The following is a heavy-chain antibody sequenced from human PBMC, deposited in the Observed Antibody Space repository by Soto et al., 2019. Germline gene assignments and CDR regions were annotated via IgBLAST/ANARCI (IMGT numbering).Heavy chain of an antibody. D-gene: IGHD3-22*01. CDR3: ARDRTYYDSSGYYSGYYGMDV. J-gene: IGHJ6*02. Sequence: QVQLQESGPGLVKPSQTLSLTCTVFGGSISSGGYYWSWIRQHPGKGLEWIGYIYYSGSTYYNPSLKSQVTISVDTSKNQFSLKLSSVAAADTAVYYCARDRTYYDSSGYYSGYYGMDVWGQGTTVTVSS. CDR1: GGSISSGGYY. CDR2: IYYSGST. V-gene: IGHV4-31*01.